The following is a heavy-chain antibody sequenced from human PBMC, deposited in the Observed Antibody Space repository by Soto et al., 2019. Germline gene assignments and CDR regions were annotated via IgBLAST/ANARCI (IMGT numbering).Heavy chain of an antibody. D-gene: IGHD4-17*01. V-gene: IGHV3-66*01. CDR1: GFTVSSNY. J-gene: IGHJ6*02. Sequence: EVQLVESGGGLVQPGGSLRLSCAASGFTVSSNYMSWVRQAPGKGLEWVSVIYSGGSTYYADSVKGRFTISRDNSKNTLYLQMNSLRAEDTAVYYCARENLPTGSYYYYGMDVWGQGTTVTVSS. CDR3: ARENLPTGSYYYYGMDV. CDR2: IYSGGST.